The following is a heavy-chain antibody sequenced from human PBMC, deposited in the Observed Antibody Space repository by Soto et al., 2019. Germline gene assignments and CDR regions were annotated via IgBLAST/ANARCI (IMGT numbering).Heavy chain of an antibody. CDR1: GYSFTSYW. Sequence: PGESLKISCKGSGYSFTSYWIGWVRQMPGKGLEWMGIIYPGDSDTRYSPSFQGQVTISADKSISTAYLQWSSLKASDTAMYYCARGTRYGSSTSSPKIYYYYGMDVWGQGTRVTVSS. D-gene: IGHD2-2*01. CDR3: ARGTRYGSSTSSPKIYYYYGMDV. J-gene: IGHJ6*02. CDR2: IYPGDSDT. V-gene: IGHV5-51*01.